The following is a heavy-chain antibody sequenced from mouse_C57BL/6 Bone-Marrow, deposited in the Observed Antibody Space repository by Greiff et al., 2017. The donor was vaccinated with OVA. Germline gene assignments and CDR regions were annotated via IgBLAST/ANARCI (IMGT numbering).Heavy chain of an antibody. J-gene: IGHJ4*01. D-gene: IGHD1-1*01. CDR3: ANGDYGSSYNYAMDY. V-gene: IGHV5-9*01. CDR1: GFTFSSYT. CDR2: ISGGGGNT. Sequence: EVHLVESGGGLVKPGGSLKLSCAASGFTFSSYTMSWVRQTPEKRLEWVATISGGGGNTHYPDSVKGRFTISRDNAKNTLYLQMSSLRSEDTALYYCANGDYGSSYNYAMDYWGQGTSVTVSS.